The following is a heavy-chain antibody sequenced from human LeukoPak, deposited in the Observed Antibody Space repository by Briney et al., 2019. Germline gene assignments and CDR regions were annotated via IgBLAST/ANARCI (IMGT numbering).Heavy chain of an antibody. CDR3: ANEEDSSSWHQYYYYYYGMDV. CDR1: GFTFSSYG. CDR2: ISYDGSNK. Sequence: GGSLRLSCAASGFTFSSYGMHWVRQAPGKGLEWVAVISYDGSNKYYADSVKGRFTISRDNSKNTLYLQMNSLRAEDTAVYYCANEEDSSSWHQYYYYYYGMDVWGQGTTVTVSS. V-gene: IGHV3-30*18. J-gene: IGHJ6*02. D-gene: IGHD6-13*01.